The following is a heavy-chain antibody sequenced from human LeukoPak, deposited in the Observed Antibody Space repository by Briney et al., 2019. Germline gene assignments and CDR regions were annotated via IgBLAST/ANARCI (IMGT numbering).Heavy chain of an antibody. CDR1: GGSFSGYY. CDR2: INHSGST. J-gene: IGHJ4*02. V-gene: IGHV4-34*01. CDR3: ARGHDY. Sequence: SETLSLTCAVYGGSFSGYYWSWIRQPPGKGLEWIGEINHSGSTNYNPSLKSRVTISVDTSKNQFSLKLSSVTAADPAVYYCARGHDYWGQATLVTVSS.